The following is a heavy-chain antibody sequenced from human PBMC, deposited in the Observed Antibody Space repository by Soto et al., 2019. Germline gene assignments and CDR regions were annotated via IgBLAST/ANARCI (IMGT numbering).Heavy chain of an antibody. Sequence: SQTLSLTCVISGDSVSSTSAAWNWIRQSPSRGLEWLGRTYYRSKWYNDYAVSVKSRITINPDTSKNQFSLQLNSVTPEDTAVYYCARERYYDFWSGYIDVPYGMDVWGQGTTVTVSS. D-gene: IGHD3-3*01. CDR2: TYYRSKWYN. CDR1: GDSVSSTSAA. J-gene: IGHJ6*02. V-gene: IGHV6-1*01. CDR3: ARERYYDFWSGYIDVPYGMDV.